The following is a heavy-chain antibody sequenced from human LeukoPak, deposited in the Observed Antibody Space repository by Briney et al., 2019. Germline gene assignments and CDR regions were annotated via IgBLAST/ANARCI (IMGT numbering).Heavy chain of an antibody. CDR3: ARQKYSSSRALDY. J-gene: IGHJ4*02. V-gene: IGHV5-51*01. CDR2: IYPGDSDT. D-gene: IGHD6-6*01. Sequence: GESLKISCKGSGYSFTSYWIGWVRQMPGKGLEWMGIIYPGDSDTRYNPSFQGQVTISADKSISTAYLQWSSLKASDTAMYYCARQKYSSSRALDYWGQGTLVTVSS. CDR1: GYSFTSYW.